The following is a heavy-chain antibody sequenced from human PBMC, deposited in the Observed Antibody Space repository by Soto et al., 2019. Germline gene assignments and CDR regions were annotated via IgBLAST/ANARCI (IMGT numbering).Heavy chain of an antibody. CDR2: MSGSGGST. J-gene: IGHJ4*02. CDR3: AKDRMYNWNRRSFDY. Sequence: GSLRLSCAASGFSFSSYAMSWVRQAPGKGLEWVSAMSGSGGSTYYAESVKGRFTISRDNSKNTLYLQMNSLRAEDTAVYYCAKDRMYNWNRRSFDYWGQGTLVTVSS. V-gene: IGHV3-23*01. CDR1: GFSFSSYA. D-gene: IGHD1-20*01.